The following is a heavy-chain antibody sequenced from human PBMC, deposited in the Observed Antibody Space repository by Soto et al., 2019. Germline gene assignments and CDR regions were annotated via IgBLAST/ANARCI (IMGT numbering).Heavy chain of an antibody. CDR3: ARDLAKGGGSAGFDY. Sequence: ASVKVSCKASGYTFTGYYMHWVRQAPGQGLEWMGWINPNSGGTNYAQKFQGRVTMTRDTSISTAYMELSRLRSDNTAVYYCARDLAKGGGSAGFDYWGQGTLVTVSS. J-gene: IGHJ4*02. V-gene: IGHV1-2*02. CDR1: GYTFTGYY. CDR2: INPNSGGT. D-gene: IGHD1-26*01.